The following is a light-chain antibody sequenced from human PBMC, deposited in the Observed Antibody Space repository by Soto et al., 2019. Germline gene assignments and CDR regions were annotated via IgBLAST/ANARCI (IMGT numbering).Light chain of an antibody. CDR3: QQGYSSLWT. CDR2: AAS. V-gene: IGKV1-39*01. Sequence: DIPMTQSPSSLSASVGDRVTIACRASQSITSLLNWYQQKPGKAPKLLIYAASSLQSGVPSRFSGSGSGTDFTLTISSLQPEDFATYYCQQGYSSLWTFGQGTKVEIK. J-gene: IGKJ1*01. CDR1: QSITSL.